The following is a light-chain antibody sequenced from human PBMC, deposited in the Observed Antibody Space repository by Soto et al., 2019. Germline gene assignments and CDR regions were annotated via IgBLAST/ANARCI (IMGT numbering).Light chain of an antibody. CDR2: RNN. J-gene: IGLJ2*01. V-gene: IGLV1-47*01. Sequence: QSVLTQPPSAPGTPGQRVTFSCSGSSSNIGRNYVNWYQQLPGTAPKLLIYRNNQRPSGVPDRFSGSKSGTSASLAISGLRSEDEADYYCAAWDDSLSGHVVFGGGTKLIVL. CDR3: AAWDDSLSGHVV. CDR1: SSNIGRNY.